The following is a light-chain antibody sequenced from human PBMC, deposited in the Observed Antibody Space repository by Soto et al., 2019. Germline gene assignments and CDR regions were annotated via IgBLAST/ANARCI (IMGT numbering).Light chain of an antibody. V-gene: IGLV2-23*01. Sequence: QSALTQPASVSGSPGQPITISCTGTSSDVGSYNLVSWYQQHPGKAPKVMIYEGSQRPSGVSNRFSGSKSGNTASLTIAGLQAEDEADYFCCSYAGSSTWVFGGGTKLTVL. CDR1: SSDVGSYNL. CDR3: CSYAGSSTWV. J-gene: IGLJ3*02. CDR2: EGS.